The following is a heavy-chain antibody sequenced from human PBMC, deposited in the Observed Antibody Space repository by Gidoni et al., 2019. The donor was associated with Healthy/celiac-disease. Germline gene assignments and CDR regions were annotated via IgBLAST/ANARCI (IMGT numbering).Heavy chain of an antibody. Sequence: EVQLVESGGGLVQPGRSLRLSCAASGFTFDDYAMHWVRQAPGKGLEWVSGISWNSGSIGYADSVKGRFTISRDNAKNSLYLQMNSLRAEDTALYYCAKDIGWLQSCFDYWGQGTLVTVSS. CDR3: AKDIGWLQSCFDY. D-gene: IGHD5-12*01. CDR2: ISWNSGSI. CDR1: GFTFDDYA. V-gene: IGHV3-9*01. J-gene: IGHJ4*02.